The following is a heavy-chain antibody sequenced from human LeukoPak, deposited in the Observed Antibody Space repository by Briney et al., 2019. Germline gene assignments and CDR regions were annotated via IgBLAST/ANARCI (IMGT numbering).Heavy chain of an antibody. CDR2: FYISGST. Sequence: PSETLSLTCTVSGVSVGSYHWSWIRQPAGKGLEWIGRFYISGSTNYNPSLKSRVTMSVDTSKNQFSLMPTSETAADTAVYFCARSSTNGWYYFDSWGQGTLVTVSS. J-gene: IGHJ4*02. D-gene: IGHD6-19*01. CDR3: ARSSTNGWYYFDS. V-gene: IGHV4-4*07. CDR1: GVSVGSYH.